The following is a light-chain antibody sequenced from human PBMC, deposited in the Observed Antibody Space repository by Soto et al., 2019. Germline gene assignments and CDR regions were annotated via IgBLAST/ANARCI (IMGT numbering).Light chain of an antibody. Sequence: QSVLTQPPSASGTPGQRVTISCSGSSSNIGSNTVNWYQQLPGTAPKVLIFGNNQRPSGVPDRFSGSKSGTSASLAISGLQSEDEADYYCAAWDASLNGRVFGGGTKLTVL. CDR1: SSNIGSNT. V-gene: IGLV1-44*01. CDR3: AAWDASLNGRV. J-gene: IGLJ3*02. CDR2: GNN.